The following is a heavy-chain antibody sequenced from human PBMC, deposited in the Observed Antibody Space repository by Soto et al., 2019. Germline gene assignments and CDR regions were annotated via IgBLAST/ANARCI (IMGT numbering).Heavy chain of an antibody. CDR1: GYSFTSYW. V-gene: IGHV5-51*03. CDR2: IYPGDSDT. Sequence: EVQLVQSGAEVKKPGESLKISCKGSGYSFTSYWIGWVRQMPGKGLEWMGIIYPGDSDTRYSPSFQGQVTISADKSISTAYLQWSSLKASDTAMYYCASRLVLQDIVVVPAAWYDAFDIWGQGTMVTVSS. J-gene: IGHJ3*02. D-gene: IGHD2-2*01. CDR3: ASRLVLQDIVVVPAAWYDAFDI.